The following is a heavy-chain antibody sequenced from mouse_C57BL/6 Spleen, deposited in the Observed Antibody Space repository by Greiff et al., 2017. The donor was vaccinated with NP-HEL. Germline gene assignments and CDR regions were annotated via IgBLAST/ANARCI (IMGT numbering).Heavy chain of an antibody. CDR2: IHPNSGST. J-gene: IGHJ1*03. V-gene: IGHV1-64*01. Sequence: VQLQQSGAELVKPGASVKLSCKASGYTFTSYWMHWVKQRPGQGLEWIGMIHPNSGSTNYNEKFKSKATLTVDKSSSTAYMQLRSLTSEDSAVYYCARQEGRYFDVWGTGTPVTVSS. CDR3: ARQEGRYFDV. CDR1: GYTFTSYW.